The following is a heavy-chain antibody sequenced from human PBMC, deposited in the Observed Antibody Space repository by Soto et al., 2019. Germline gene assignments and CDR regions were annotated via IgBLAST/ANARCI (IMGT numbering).Heavy chain of an antibody. CDR2: IINIFGTA. CDR3: ARGPYEFWSGYYRPDFHSGMDV. D-gene: IGHD3-3*01. Sequence: QVQLVQSGAEVKKPGSSVKVSCKASGGTFSNHVISWVRQAPGQGLEWMGGIINIFGTANYAQKFQGRVKITAYESTSKAHMELSSLRSEDTAVYYCARGPYEFWSGYYRPDFHSGMDVWGQGTTVTVSS. J-gene: IGHJ6*02. CDR1: GGTFSNHV. V-gene: IGHV1-69*12.